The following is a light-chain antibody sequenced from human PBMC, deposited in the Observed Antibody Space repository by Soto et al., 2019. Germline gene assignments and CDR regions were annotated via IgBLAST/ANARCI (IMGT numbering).Light chain of an antibody. V-gene: IGKV1-27*01. CDR2: ATS. J-gene: IGKJ4*01. Sequence: DVQMTQSPSSLSAFVGDRVTITCRASQGIAPYLAWFQQKPGKVPKLLIYATSTLQSGVPSRFSGSGSGTDFTLTISSLQPEDGGTYYCQKYNSAPLPFGGGTKVEIK. CDR1: QGIAPY. CDR3: QKYNSAPLP.